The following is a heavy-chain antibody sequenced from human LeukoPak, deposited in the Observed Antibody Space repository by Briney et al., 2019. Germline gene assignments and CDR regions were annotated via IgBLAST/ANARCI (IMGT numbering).Heavy chain of an antibody. CDR3: ARRMVVAATLMHAFDV. CDR1: GGSINNYY. Sequence: SETLSLTCTVSGGSINNYYWSWIRQPPGKGLEWIGYISFTGSTNYNPSLKSRVTISVDASKNQFSLRLNSVTAADTAVYFCARRMVVAATLMHAFDVWGQGTMVTVSS. V-gene: IGHV4-59*01. CDR2: ISFTGST. J-gene: IGHJ3*01. D-gene: IGHD2-15*01.